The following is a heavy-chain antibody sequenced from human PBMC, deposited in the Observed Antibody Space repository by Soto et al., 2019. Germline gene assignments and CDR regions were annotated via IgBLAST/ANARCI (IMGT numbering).Heavy chain of an antibody. V-gene: IGHV4-30-4*01. CDR3: AREHGSGYYHGPAYFDY. Sequence: QVQLQESGPGLVKPSQTLSLTCTVSGGSISSGDYYWSWIRQPPGKGLEWIGYIYYSGSTYYNPPLKSRVTISVDTSKKQFSLKLSSVTAADTAVYYCAREHGSGYYHGPAYFDYWGQGTLVTV. D-gene: IGHD3-22*01. J-gene: IGHJ4*02. CDR1: GGSISSGDYY. CDR2: IYYSGST.